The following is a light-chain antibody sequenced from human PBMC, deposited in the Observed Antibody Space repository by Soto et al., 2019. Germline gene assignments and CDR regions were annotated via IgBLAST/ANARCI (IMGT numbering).Light chain of an antibody. CDR2: GAS. CDR1: QSVGSN. V-gene: IGKV3-15*01. Sequence: EIVMTHSPAARSCSPGERAPLFCRASQSVGSNLAWYQQKPGQAPRLLIYGASTRANGIPARFSGSGSGTEFTLTISSLQSEDFAVYYCQQYNNWPPWTFGQGTKVDIK. CDR3: QQYNNWPPWT. J-gene: IGKJ1*01.